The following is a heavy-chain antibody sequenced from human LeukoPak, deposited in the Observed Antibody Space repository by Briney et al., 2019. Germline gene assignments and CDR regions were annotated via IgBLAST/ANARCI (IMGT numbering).Heavy chain of an antibody. J-gene: IGHJ4*02. D-gene: IGHD4-17*01. CDR2: INHSGST. Sequence: SETLSLTCAVYGVSFSGYYWSWIRQPPGKGLEWIGEINHSGSTNYNPSLKSRVTISVDTSKNQFSLKLSSVTAADTAVYYCARGTTVTTKLDFFDYWGQGTLVTVSS. V-gene: IGHV4-34*01. CDR1: GVSFSGYY. CDR3: ARGTTVTTKLDFFDY.